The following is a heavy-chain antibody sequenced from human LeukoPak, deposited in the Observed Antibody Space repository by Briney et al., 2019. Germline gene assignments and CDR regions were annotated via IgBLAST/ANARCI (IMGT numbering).Heavy chain of an antibody. D-gene: IGHD3-22*01. J-gene: IGHJ4*02. Sequence: SETLALTCDVYGDSFSGHYWSWIRQPPGKGLEWIGEITDGGRASYSPSLKSRATISIVPSQRQFSLELHSVTAADTAVYYCARGRRGGYYFFFDYWGQGTLVTVSS. V-gene: IGHV4-34*01. CDR3: ARGRRGGYYFFFDY. CDR1: GDSFSGHY. CDR2: ITDGGRA.